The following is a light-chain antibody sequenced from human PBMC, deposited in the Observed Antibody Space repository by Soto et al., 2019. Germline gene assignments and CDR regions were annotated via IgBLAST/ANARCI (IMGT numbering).Light chain of an antibody. CDR2: AAS. Sequence: VIWMTQSPSLLSASTGDRVTISCRISQGISSYLAWYQQKPGKAPVLLIYAASTLQSGVPSRFSGSGSGTDFTLTISRLQSEDFATYYYQQYYSFPRTFGRGTKVEIK. CDR1: QGISSY. J-gene: IGKJ1*01. V-gene: IGKV1D-8*01. CDR3: QQYYSFPRT.